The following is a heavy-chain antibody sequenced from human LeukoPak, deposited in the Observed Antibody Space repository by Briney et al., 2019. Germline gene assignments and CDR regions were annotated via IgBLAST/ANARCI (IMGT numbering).Heavy chain of an antibody. CDR2: ISSSGSTI. V-gene: IGHV3-48*01. J-gene: IGHJ4*02. CDR3: ARDYYDSSGYYPLGSSVGY. CDR1: RFTFSSYS. D-gene: IGHD3-22*01. Sequence: GGSLRLSCAASRFTFSSYSMIWVRQAPGKGLEWVSYISSSGSTIYYADSVKGRFTISRDNARNSLYLQMNSLRAEDTAVYYCARDYYDSSGYYPLGSSVGYWGQGTLVTVSS.